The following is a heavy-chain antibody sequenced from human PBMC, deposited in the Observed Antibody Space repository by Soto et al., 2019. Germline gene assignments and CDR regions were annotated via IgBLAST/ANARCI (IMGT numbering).Heavy chain of an antibody. Sequence: SDPRSLTGTVSVDFLVGNTYYRVWLRQSTVPGLVWVADIYYTGDTYYNPSLKSQVNISVDTSRNQFSLRLSSVTAADTAIYFCVRRCPSYYYHSWGPGTLVTDFS. CDR1: VDFLVGNTYY. J-gene: IGHJ4*02. V-gene: IGHV4-39*01. CDR2: IYYTGDT. CDR3: VRRCPSYYYHS.